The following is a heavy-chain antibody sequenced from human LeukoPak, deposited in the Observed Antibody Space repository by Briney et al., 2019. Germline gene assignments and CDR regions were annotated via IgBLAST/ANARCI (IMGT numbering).Heavy chain of an antibody. CDR3: ARIHRPSMVRGANDAFDI. V-gene: IGHV3-64*01. D-gene: IGHD3-10*01. CDR2: ISSNGGST. CDR1: GFTFSSYA. Sequence: GGSLRLSCAASGFTFSSYAMHWVRQAPGKGLEYVSAISSNGGSTYYANSVKGRFTISRDNSKNTLYLQMGSLRAEDMAVYYCARIHRPSMVRGANDAFDIWGQGTMVTVSS. J-gene: IGHJ3*02.